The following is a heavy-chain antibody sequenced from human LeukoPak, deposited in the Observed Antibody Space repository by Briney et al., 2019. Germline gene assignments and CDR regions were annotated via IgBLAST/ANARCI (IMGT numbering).Heavy chain of an antibody. J-gene: IGHJ4*02. D-gene: IGHD2-2*01. CDR3: ARDGLPVALDK. Sequence: GGSLRLSCAASGFTFNRHWMTWVRQAPGKGLEWIANVNPDMSEKNYVESVKGRFTISRDKVKNSLYLQMNSLRGDDTAVYYCARDGLPVALDKWGQGTLVTISS. V-gene: IGHV3-7*01. CDR1: GFTFNRHW. CDR2: VNPDMSEK.